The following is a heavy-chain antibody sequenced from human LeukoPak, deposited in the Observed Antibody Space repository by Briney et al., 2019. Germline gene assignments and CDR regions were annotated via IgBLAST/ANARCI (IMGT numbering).Heavy chain of an antibody. CDR3: ARPSEDYYDSSGLDY. Sequence: PGGSLRLSCAASGFSFSFYDMHWVRRAPGKGLEWVAIIRYDGNNKYYVDSVKGRFTISRDNSKNTLYLQMNNLRVEDTAVYYCARPSEDYYDSSGLDYWGQGTLVTVSS. CDR2: IRYDGNNK. J-gene: IGHJ4*02. D-gene: IGHD3-22*01. V-gene: IGHV3-33*01. CDR1: GFSFSFYD.